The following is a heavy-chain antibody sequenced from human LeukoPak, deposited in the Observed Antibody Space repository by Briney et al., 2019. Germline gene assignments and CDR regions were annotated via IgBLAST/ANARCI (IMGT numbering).Heavy chain of an antibody. D-gene: IGHD2-15*01. Sequence: PGGSLRLSCAASGFTFSSYGMHWVRQAPGKGLEWVAVISYDGSNKYYADSVKGRFTISRDNSKNTLYLQMNSLRAEDTAVYYCAKLSSPTSRADVVVVAATPSVSDYWGQGTLVTVSS. V-gene: IGHV3-30*18. CDR2: ISYDGSNK. J-gene: IGHJ4*02. CDR1: GFTFSSYG. CDR3: AKLSSPTSRADVVVVAATPSVSDY.